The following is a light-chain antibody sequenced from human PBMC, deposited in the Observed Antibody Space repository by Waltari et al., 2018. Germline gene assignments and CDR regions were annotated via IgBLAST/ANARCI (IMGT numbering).Light chain of an antibody. CDR2: AAS. Sequence: DIQMTQSPSSLSASVGDRVTITCRASQSISSYLNWYQQKPGKAPKLRIYAASSLQSGVPSRFSGSGSGTDFTLTISSLQTEDFATYYCKQSYSTPQTFGQGTKLEIK. V-gene: IGKV1-39*01. CDR3: KQSYSTPQT. J-gene: IGKJ2*01. CDR1: QSISSY.